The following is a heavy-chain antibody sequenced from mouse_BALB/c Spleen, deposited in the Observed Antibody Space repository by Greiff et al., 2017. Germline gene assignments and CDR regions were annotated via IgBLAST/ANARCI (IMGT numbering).Heavy chain of an antibody. CDR2: ISSGGST. CDR1: GFTFSSYA. V-gene: IGHV5-6-5*01. CDR3: ARGFDGYSLWFAY. J-gene: IGHJ3*01. Sequence: EVKLMESGGGLVKPGGSLKLSCAASGFTFSSYAMSWVRQTPEKRLEWVASISSGGSTYYPDSVKGRFTISRDNARNILYLQMSSLRSEDTAMYYCARGFDGYSLWFAYWGQGTLVTVSA. D-gene: IGHD2-3*01.